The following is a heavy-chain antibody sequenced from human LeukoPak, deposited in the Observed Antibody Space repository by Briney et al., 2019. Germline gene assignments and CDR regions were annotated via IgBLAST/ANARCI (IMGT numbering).Heavy chain of an antibody. CDR2: LYHGGST. CDR3: ARRRDIVATIQPRDAFDI. V-gene: IGHV4-38-2*02. D-gene: IGHD5-12*01. J-gene: IGHJ3*02. CDR1: GYSISSAYS. Sequence: SETLSLTCNVFGYSISSAYSWGWIRQPPGKGLEWIGSLYHGGSTYYNPSLKSRVTISVDTSKNQFSLKLSSVTAADTAVYYCARRRDIVATIQPRDAFDIWGQGTMVTVSS.